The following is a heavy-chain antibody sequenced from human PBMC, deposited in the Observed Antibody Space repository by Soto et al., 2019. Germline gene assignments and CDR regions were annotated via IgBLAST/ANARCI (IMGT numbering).Heavy chain of an antibody. V-gene: IGHV4-59*01. J-gene: IGHJ4*02. Sequence: PPGQGLEWIRYIHYSGSTNCNPSLKSRVTISVDTSKNQFSLKXSSVTAADTAVYYCARXXPYARSNFDYWGQGTLVTVSS. CDR2: IHYSGST. CDR3: ARXXPYARSNFDY.